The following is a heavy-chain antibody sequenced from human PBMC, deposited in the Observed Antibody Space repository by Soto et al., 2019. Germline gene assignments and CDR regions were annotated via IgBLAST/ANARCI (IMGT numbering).Heavy chain of an antibody. J-gene: IGHJ5*02. CDR2: IYYSGST. Sequence: PSETLSLTCTVSGGSISSGDYYWSWIRQPPGKGLEWIGYIYYSGSTYYNPSLKIRVTISVDTSKNQFSLKLSSVTAADTAVYYCARDKNSHAQNCFDPWGQGTLGTVSS. V-gene: IGHV4-30-4*02. CDR1: GGSISSGDYY. CDR3: ARDKNSHAQNCFDP. D-gene: IGHD5-18*01.